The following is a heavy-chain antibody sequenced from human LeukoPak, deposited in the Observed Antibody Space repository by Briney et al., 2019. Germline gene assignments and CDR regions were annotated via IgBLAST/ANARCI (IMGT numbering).Heavy chain of an antibody. J-gene: IGHJ4*02. CDR2: IWYDGSNK. V-gene: IGHV3-33*01. Sequence: GGSLRHSCAASGFTFSSYGMHWVRQAPGKGLEWVAVIWYDGSNKYYADSVKGRFTISRDNSKNTLYLQMNSLRAEDTAVYYCARVGDSSGYYYFDYWGQGTLVTVSS. D-gene: IGHD3-22*01. CDR1: GFTFSSYG. CDR3: ARVGDSSGYYYFDY.